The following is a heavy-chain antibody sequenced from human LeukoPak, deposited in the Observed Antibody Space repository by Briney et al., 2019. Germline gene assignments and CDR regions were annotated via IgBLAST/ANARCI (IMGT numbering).Heavy chain of an antibody. J-gene: IGHJ6*02. D-gene: IGHD7-27*01. Sequence: PGGSLRLSCAASGFTFSSYGMHWVRQAPGKGLEWVAVISYDGSNKYYADSVKGRFTISRDNSKNTLYLQMNSLRAEDTAVYYCAKDLAYWGSNYYYYGMDVWGQGTTVTVSS. CDR3: AKDLAYWGSNYYYYGMDV. V-gene: IGHV3-30*18. CDR1: GFTFSSYG. CDR2: ISYDGSNK.